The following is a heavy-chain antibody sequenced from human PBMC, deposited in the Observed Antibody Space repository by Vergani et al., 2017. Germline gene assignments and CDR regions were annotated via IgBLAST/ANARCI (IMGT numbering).Heavy chain of an antibody. J-gene: IGHJ4*02. Sequence: EVELVQSGPEMRKPGESLKISCKGSEYSFGNDWIGWVRQMPGKGLEWMGIIYPADSDTRYSPSFQGQVTIAADKSISTACLQWDSLKASDTALYYCARHTTYTDSWGQGTLVTVSS. CDR1: EYSFGNDW. CDR2: IYPADSDT. V-gene: IGHV5-51*01. CDR3: ARHTTYTDS. D-gene: IGHD1-1*01.